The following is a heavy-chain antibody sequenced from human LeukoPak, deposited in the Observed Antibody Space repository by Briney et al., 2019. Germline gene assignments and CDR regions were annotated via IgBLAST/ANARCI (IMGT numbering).Heavy chain of an antibody. CDR2: ISSSSSYI. Sequence: GGSLRLSCAASGFTFSSYSMNRVRQAPGKGLEWVSSISSSSSYIYYADSVKGRFTISRDNAKNSLYLQMNSLRAEDTAVYYGASSAVAGPYFDYWGQGTLVTVSS. J-gene: IGHJ4*02. D-gene: IGHD6-19*01. CDR1: GFTFSSYS. CDR3: ASSAVAGPYFDY. V-gene: IGHV3-21*01.